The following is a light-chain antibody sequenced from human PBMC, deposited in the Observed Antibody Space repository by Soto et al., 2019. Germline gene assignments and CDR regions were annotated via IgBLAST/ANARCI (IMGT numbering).Light chain of an antibody. Sequence: EIVMTQSPATLSVSPGERATLSCRASQSVAGNLAWYQQKPGQAPRLLIYDASTRATGIPARFSGSGSGTEFTVTISSVQSEDFADYYCQQYTKWHWTFGQGTKVEIK. CDR3: QQYTKWHWT. CDR1: QSVAGN. V-gene: IGKV3-15*01. CDR2: DAS. J-gene: IGKJ1*01.